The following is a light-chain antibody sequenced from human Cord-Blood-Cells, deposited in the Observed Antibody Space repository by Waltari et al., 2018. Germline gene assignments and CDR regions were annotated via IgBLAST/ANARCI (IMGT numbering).Light chain of an antibody. CDR3: QQYNSYPLT. V-gene: IGKV1-8*01. J-gene: IGKJ4*01. CDR1: QGISSY. CDR2: AAS. Sequence: AIRLTQSPSSLSASIGDRVTITCRASQGISSYFAWYQQKPGKAPKLLIYAASTLQSGVPSRFSGSGSGTDFTLTISCLQSEDFATYYCQQYNSYPLTFGGGTKVEIK.